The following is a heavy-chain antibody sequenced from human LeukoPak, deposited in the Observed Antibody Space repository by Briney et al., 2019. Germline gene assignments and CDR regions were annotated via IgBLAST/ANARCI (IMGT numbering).Heavy chain of an antibody. Sequence: ASVKVSCKASGGTFSSYGISWVRQAPGQGLEWMGRIIPILGIANYAQKFQGRVTITADKSTSTAYMELSSLRSEDTAVYYCARDHYYDSSASTPTLAFDIWGQGTMVTVSS. D-gene: IGHD3-22*01. J-gene: IGHJ3*02. CDR2: IIPILGIA. V-gene: IGHV1-69*04. CDR3: ARDHYYDSSASTPTLAFDI. CDR1: GGTFSSYG.